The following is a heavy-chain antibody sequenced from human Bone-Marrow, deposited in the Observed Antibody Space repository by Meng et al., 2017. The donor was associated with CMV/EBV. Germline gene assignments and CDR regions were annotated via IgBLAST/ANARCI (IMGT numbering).Heavy chain of an antibody. V-gene: IGHV1-69*10. CDR1: GDTFSNYA. D-gene: IGHD6-6*01. CDR3: AGGSGSRLYGNSSGYYYYGLDV. Sequence: SVKVSCKASGDTFSNYAISWVRQAPGQGLEWLGGIIPLLNIGNYAQKFQGRVTISADKSTSTAFMELNRLTSEDTAVYYCAGGSGSRLYGNSSGYYYYGLDVWSQGTTVTVSS. J-gene: IGHJ6*02. CDR2: IIPLLNIG.